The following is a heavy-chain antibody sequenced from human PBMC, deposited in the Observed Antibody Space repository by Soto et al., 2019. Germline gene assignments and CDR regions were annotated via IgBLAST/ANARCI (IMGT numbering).Heavy chain of an antibody. CDR2: ISSSGSTI. Sequence: GGSLRLSCAASGFTFSDYYMSWIRQAPGKGLEWVSYISSSGSTIYYADSVKGRFTISRDNAKNSLYLQMNSLRAEDTAVYYCARVDTAMVTVFYFDYWGQGTLVTVSS. CDR1: GFTFSDYY. D-gene: IGHD5-18*01. CDR3: ARVDTAMVTVFYFDY. V-gene: IGHV3-11*01. J-gene: IGHJ4*02.